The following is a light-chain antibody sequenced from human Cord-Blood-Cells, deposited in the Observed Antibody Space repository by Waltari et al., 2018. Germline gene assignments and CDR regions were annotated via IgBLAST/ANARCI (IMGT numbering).Light chain of an antibody. Sequence: QTVVTQEPSLTLSPGGTVTLTCVSSTGAVTSGHYPNWFQQKPGQAHRALIYSTSNKPSWTPARFSGSLLGGKAALTLSGVQPEDEAEYYCLLYYGGAQLVFGGGTKLTVL. V-gene: IGLV7-43*01. J-gene: IGLJ3*02. CDR1: TGAVTSGHY. CDR2: STS. CDR3: LLYYGGAQLV.